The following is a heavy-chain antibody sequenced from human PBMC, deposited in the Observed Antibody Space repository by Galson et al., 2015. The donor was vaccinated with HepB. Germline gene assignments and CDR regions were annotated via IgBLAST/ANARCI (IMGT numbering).Heavy chain of an antibody. D-gene: IGHD3-22*01. CDR1: GFTFDDYA. CDR3: TKEKTMIVVARPYYFDY. J-gene: IGHJ4*02. Sequence: SLRLSCAASGFTFDDYAMHWVRQAPGKGLEWVSTISWNSGRIGYADSVKGRFTISRDNAKNSLYLQMNSLRPEDTALYYCTKEKTMIVVARPYYFDYWGQGTLVTASS. CDR2: ISWNSGRI. V-gene: IGHV3-9*01.